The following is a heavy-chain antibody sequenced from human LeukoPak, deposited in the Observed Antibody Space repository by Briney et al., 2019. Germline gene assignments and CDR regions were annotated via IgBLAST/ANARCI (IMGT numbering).Heavy chain of an antibody. CDR1: GYTFTGYY. J-gene: IGHJ4*02. CDR2: MNPNSGDT. D-gene: IGHD6-19*01. V-gene: IGHV1-2*02. CDR3: ARSSGWLFDY. Sequence: ASVKVSCKASGYTFTGYYMHWLRQAPGQGLEWMGWMNPNSGDTKYAQKFQGRVTTTRDMSIGTAYLELSRLRSDDAAVYYCARSSGWLFDYWGQGTLVTVSS.